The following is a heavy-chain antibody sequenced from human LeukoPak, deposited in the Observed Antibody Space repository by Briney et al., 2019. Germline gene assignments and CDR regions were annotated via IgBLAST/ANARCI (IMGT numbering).Heavy chain of an antibody. J-gene: IGHJ4*02. CDR2: INHSGST. CDR3: ASTNGYSYGSLYDY. Sequence: SETLSLTCAVYGGSFSGYYWSWLRQPPGKGLEWIGEINHSGSTNYNPSLKSRVTISVDTSKNQFSLKLSSVTAADTAVYYCASTNGYSYGSLYDYWGQGTLVTVSS. CDR1: GGSFSGYY. D-gene: IGHD5-18*01. V-gene: IGHV4-34*01.